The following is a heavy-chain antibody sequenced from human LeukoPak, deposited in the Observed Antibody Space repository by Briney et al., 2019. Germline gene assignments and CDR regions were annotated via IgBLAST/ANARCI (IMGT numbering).Heavy chain of an antibody. D-gene: IGHD2-15*01. V-gene: IGHV3-23*01. CDR3: AKALVVVVAAAGDY. CDR2: ISGSGGST. J-gene: IGHJ4*02. Sequence: PGGSLRLSCAASGFTFSSYAMSWVRQAPGKGLEWVSAISGSGGSTYYADSVKGRFTISRDNSKNTLYLQTNSLRAEDTAVYYCAKALVVVVAAAGDYWGQGTLVTVSS. CDR1: GFTFSSYA.